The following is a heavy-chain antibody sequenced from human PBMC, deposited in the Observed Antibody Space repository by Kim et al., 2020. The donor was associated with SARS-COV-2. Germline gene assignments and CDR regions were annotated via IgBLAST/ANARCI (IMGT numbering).Heavy chain of an antibody. J-gene: IGHJ4*02. CDR2: RGGGP. D-gene: IGHD2-15*01. Sequence: RGGGPLYSRKFQGRITVTRDTSTGTVYMEMSSLRFEDTAVYYCARGSGGYWGQGTLVTVSS. CDR3: ARGSGGY. V-gene: IGHV1-46*01.